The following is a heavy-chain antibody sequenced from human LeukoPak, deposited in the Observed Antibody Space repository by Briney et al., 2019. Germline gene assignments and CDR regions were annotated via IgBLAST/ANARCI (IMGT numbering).Heavy chain of an antibody. Sequence: PSETLSLTCAVYGGSFSGYYWSWIRQPPGKGLEWIGEINHSGSTNYNPSLTSRVTISVDTSKNQFSLKLSSVTAADTAVYYCARERGSIAAAPDYWGQGTLVTVSS. D-gene: IGHD6-25*01. CDR1: GGSFSGYY. V-gene: IGHV4-34*01. J-gene: IGHJ4*02. CDR2: INHSGST. CDR3: ARERGSIAAAPDY.